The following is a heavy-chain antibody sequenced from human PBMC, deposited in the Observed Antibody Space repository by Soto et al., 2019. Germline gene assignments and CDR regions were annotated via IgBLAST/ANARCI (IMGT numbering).Heavy chain of an antibody. CDR2: IDPSDSYV. Sequence: EVQLVQSGAEVKKPGESLRISCKGSGYSFSSFWITWVRQRPGKGLEWMRRIDPSDSYVNYSPSFQGHVTFSADKSISTAYLQWSSLKASDTAMYYCGRVRVDKAEGWFDPWGQGTLVTVSS. CDR3: GRVRVDKAEGWFDP. J-gene: IGHJ5*02. CDR1: GYSFSSFW. D-gene: IGHD5-18*01. V-gene: IGHV5-10-1*03.